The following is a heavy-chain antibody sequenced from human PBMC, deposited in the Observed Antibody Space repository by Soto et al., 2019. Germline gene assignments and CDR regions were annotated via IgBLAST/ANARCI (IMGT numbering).Heavy chain of an antibody. J-gene: IGHJ4*02. CDR1: GGTFSSYA. D-gene: IGHD3-16*02. V-gene: IGHV1-69*01. CDR2: IIPIFGTA. Sequence: QVQLVQSGAEVKKPGSSVKVSCKASGGTFSSYAISWVRQAPGQGLEWMGGIIPIFGTANYAQKFQGRVTITADESPSTAYMELGRLRSEDTAVYYCARTMITFGGVIGYFDYRGQGTLVTVSS. CDR3: ARTMITFGGVIGYFDY.